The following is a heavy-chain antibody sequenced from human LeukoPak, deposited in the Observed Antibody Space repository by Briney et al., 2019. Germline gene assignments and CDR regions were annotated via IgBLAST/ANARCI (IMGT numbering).Heavy chain of an antibody. CDR1: GFTFSDYS. CDR3: AREEAQVATMLNWFDP. CDR2: ISRRSSTI. J-gene: IGHJ5*02. Sequence: GGSLRLSCAASGFTFSDYSMNWVRQAPGKGLEWVSYISRRSSTIYYADSVKGRFTISRDNARSSLYLQMNSLRDEDTAVYYCAREEAQVATMLNWFDPWGQGTLVTVSS. D-gene: IGHD5-12*01. V-gene: IGHV3-48*02.